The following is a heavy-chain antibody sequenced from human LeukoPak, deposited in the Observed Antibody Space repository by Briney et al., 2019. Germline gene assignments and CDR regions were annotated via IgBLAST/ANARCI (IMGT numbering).Heavy chain of an antibody. CDR1: GGSLRTNY. CDR2: INYNGNT. CDR3: ARHGQDTGNFYAHFDY. D-gene: IGHD1-26*01. V-gene: IGHV4-59*08. Sequence: SETLSLTCTVSGGSLRTNYWSWIRQTPGKALEWIAYINYNGNTNSNPSLKSRVTISVDTSRSQFSLKLSSVTAADTAVYYCARHGQDTGNFYAHFDYWGQGILVTVSS. J-gene: IGHJ4*02.